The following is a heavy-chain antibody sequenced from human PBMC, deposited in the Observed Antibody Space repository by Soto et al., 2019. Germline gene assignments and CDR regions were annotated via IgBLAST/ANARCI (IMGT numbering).Heavy chain of an antibody. CDR2: IIPIFGTA. D-gene: IGHD3-9*01. V-gene: IGHV1-69*13. Sequence: ASVKVSCKASGGTFSSYAISWVRQAPGQGLEWMGGIIPIFGTANYAQKFQGRVTITADESTSTAYMELSSLRSEDTAVYYCAGGRGYYDILTGYYNGESGKFYYYYGMDVWGQGTTVTVSS. CDR1: GGTFSSYA. J-gene: IGHJ6*02. CDR3: AGGRGYYDILTGYYNGESGKFYYYYGMDV.